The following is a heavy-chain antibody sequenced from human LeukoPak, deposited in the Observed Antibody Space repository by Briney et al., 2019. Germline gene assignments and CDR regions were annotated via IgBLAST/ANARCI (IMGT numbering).Heavy chain of an antibody. D-gene: IGHD5-12*01. CDR2: ISATSSDI. CDR3: AKGLFSAFDKYLDS. Sequence: GGSLRLSCAASGFTFSSYWMSWVRQAPGKGLEWVSLISATSSDINYAESVRGRFTITRDNAKNSLFLQMDSLRVEDTAIYYCAKGLFSAFDKYLDSWGQGTLVTVSS. V-gene: IGHV3-21*04. J-gene: IGHJ4*02. CDR1: GFTFSSYW.